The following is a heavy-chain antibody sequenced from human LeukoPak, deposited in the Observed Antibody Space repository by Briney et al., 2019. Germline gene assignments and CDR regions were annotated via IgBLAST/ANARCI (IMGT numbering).Heavy chain of an antibody. CDR1: GFTFSSYG. V-gene: IGHV3-33*01. CDR2: IWYDGSNK. J-gene: IGHJ4*02. D-gene: IGHD6-13*01. Sequence: GRSLRLSCAASGFTFSSYGLHWVRQAPGKGLEWVAVIWYDGSNKYYADSVKGRFTISRDNSKNTLYLQMSSLRAEDTAVYYCARAGTRGYYFDYWGQGTLVTVSS. CDR3: ARAGTRGYYFDY.